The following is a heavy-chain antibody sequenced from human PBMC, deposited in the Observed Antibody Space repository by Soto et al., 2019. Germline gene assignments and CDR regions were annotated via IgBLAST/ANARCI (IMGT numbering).Heavy chain of an antibody. V-gene: IGHV4-39*01. CDR2: LYKSGSS. J-gene: IGHJ4*02. CDR1: GVSIISSDYY. Sequence: SETLSLTCIVSGVSIISSDYYWVLIRQSPGKGLEWIGSLYKSGSSYYNPSLKSRGTMSVDTSKNQFSLKLTSVTAADSAVYFCAWVFSETYVYYWGQGTLVTVSS. CDR3: AWVFSETYVYY. D-gene: IGHD6-13*01.